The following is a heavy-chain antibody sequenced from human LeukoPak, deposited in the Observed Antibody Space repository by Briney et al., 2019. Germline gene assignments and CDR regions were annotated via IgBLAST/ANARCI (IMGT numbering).Heavy chain of an antibody. CDR3: AGVYYSSSYDYWYFDL. Sequence: SETLSLTCTVSGGSIRIYYWSWIRQPPGKGLEWIGYIFYSGSTNYNPSLKSRVTISVDTSKNQFSLKLRSVTAADTAVYYCAGVYYSSSYDYWYFDLWGRGTLVTVSS. V-gene: IGHV4-59*01. D-gene: IGHD6-13*01. J-gene: IGHJ2*01. CDR2: IFYSGST. CDR1: GGSIRIYY.